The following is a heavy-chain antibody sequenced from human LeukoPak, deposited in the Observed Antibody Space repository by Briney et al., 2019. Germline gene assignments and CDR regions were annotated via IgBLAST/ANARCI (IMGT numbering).Heavy chain of an antibody. J-gene: IGHJ4*02. V-gene: IGHV2-5*02. Sequence: SGPTLVNPTQTLTLACTFSGFSLNTRGVGVGWIRQPPGRALEWLALIYWDDDRRYSPSLKSRLTITKDTSRNQVVLTMTNMDPVDTATYFCAHRKNYYDSSVFDNWGQGTLVTVSS. CDR2: IYWDDDR. CDR1: GFSLNTRGVG. D-gene: IGHD3-22*01. CDR3: AHRKNYYDSSVFDN.